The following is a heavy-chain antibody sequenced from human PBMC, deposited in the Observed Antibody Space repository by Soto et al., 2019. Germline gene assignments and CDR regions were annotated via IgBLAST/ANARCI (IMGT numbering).Heavy chain of an antibody. CDR2: VYYSGST. Sequence: QVQLQESGPGLVKPSQTLSLTCTVSGCSISSGGYYWSWIRQHPGKGLGWIGYVYYSGSTYYNTSLKSRVTIPVDTSKTQSSLKLSSVTAADTAVYYCARAAHYSSPFRWFDPWGQGTLVTVSS. J-gene: IGHJ5*02. CDR1: GCSISSGGYY. CDR3: ARAAHYSSPFRWFDP. V-gene: IGHV4-31*03. D-gene: IGHD6-13*01.